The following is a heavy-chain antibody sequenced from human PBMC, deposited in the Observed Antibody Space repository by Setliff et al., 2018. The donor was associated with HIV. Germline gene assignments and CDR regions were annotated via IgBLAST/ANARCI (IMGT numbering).Heavy chain of an antibody. J-gene: IGHJ4*02. D-gene: IGHD5-18*01. V-gene: IGHV3-7*01. Sequence: GGSLRLSCVVSGLTFNRYWMSWVRQVPGKGLEWVSNTKYDASEGYYVDSVKGRFIASTDNAKNSLFLEMNSMKVEYTAVYYCAVTSMASSFDYWGQGALVTVSS. CDR2: TKYDASEG. CDR3: AVTSMASSFDY. CDR1: GLTFNRYW.